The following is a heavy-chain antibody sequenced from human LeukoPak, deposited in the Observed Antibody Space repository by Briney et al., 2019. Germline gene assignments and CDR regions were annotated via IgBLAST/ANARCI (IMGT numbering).Heavy chain of an antibody. CDR3: ARAPTDSSAKLYYFDY. Sequence: PGGSLRLSCAASGFTVSSNYMRWVRQAPGKGLEWVSVIYSGGSTYYADSVKGRFTISRDNSKNTLYLQMNSLRAEDTAVYYWARAPTDSSAKLYYFDYWGQGTLVTVSS. CDR2: IYSGGST. V-gene: IGHV3-66*01. CDR1: GFTVSSNY. J-gene: IGHJ4*02. D-gene: IGHD6-25*01.